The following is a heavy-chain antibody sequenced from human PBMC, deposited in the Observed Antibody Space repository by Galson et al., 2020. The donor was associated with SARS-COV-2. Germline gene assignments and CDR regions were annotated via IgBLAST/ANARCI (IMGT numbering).Heavy chain of an antibody. J-gene: IGHJ6*02. Sequence: ASVKVSCKASGYTFTGYYMHWVRQAPGQGLEWMGWINPNSGGTNYAQKFQGRVTMTRDTSISTAYMELSRLRSDDTAVYYCARGYSSSWYYYYYYGMDVWGQGTTVTGSS. CDR2: INPNSGGT. D-gene: IGHD6-13*01. CDR3: ARGYSSSWYYYYYYGMDV. V-gene: IGHV1-2*02. CDR1: GYTFTGYY.